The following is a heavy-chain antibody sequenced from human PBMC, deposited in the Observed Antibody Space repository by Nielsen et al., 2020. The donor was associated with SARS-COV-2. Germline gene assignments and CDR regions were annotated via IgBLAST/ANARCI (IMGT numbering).Heavy chain of an antibody. CDR3: ARDRGYDSSGYSDY. Sequence: GESLKISCAASGFTFSSYSMNWVRQAPGKGLEWVSSISSSSSYIYYADSVKGRFTISRDNAKNSLYLQMNSLRAEDTAVYYCARDRGYDSSGYSDYWGQGTLVTVSS. D-gene: IGHD3-22*01. CDR2: ISSSSSYI. V-gene: IGHV3-21*01. J-gene: IGHJ4*02. CDR1: GFTFSSYS.